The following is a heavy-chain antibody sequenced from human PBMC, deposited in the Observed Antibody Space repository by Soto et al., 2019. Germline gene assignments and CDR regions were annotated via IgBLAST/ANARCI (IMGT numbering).Heavy chain of an antibody. CDR2: ISGSGRST. V-gene: IGHV3-23*01. Sequence: GGSLRLSCAASGFTFSDYAMSWVRQTPGKGLEWVSTISGSGRSTYYADSVKGRFAISRDNSKNTLHVQMNSLRAEDTALYYCARDRLYSSSNDVNWFDPWGQGPLVTVSS. CDR3: ARDRLYSSSNDVNWFDP. D-gene: IGHD6-6*01. J-gene: IGHJ5*02. CDR1: GFTFSDYA.